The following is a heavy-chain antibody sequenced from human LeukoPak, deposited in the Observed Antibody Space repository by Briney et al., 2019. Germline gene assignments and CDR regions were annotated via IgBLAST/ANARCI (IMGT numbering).Heavy chain of an antibody. Sequence: GSLRPSCAASGFTFSSYAMHWVRQAPGKGLEWVAVISYDGSNKYYADSVKGRFTISRDNSKNTLYLQMNSLRAEDTAVCYCARAGYGDYDTPDYWGQGTLVTVSS. CDR2: ISYDGSNK. CDR3: ARAGYGDYDTPDY. CDR1: GFTFSSYA. D-gene: IGHD4-17*01. J-gene: IGHJ4*02. V-gene: IGHV3-30-3*01.